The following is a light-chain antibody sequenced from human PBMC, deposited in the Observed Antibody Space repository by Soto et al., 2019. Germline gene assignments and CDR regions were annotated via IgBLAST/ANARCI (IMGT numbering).Light chain of an antibody. CDR2: QVT. CDR1: SSDIGGYYY. V-gene: IGLV2-14*01. CDR3: TSYSSSDIFYV. Sequence: QSVLTQPASVSGSPGQSITISCTGTSSDIGGYYYVSWYQHHPGKAPKLLIYQVTNRPSRVSNRFSGSKSGNTASLTISGLQADYEADYYCTSYSSSDIFYVFGTGTKLTVL. J-gene: IGLJ1*01.